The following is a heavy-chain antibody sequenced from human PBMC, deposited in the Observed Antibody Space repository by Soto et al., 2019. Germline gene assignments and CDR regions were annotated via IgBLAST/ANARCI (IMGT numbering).Heavy chain of an antibody. D-gene: IGHD5-18*01. CDR1: CGSISNYY. Sequence: SETLSLTCIVSCGSISNYYWSWILQPPGKGLEWIGYIYYSGSTNYNPSLTSRVTISVDTSKNQFSLKLSSVTAADTAVYYCARHRYSYGVYYFDYWGQGTLVTVS. CDR3: ARHRYSYGVYYFDY. V-gene: IGHV4-59*08. CDR2: IYYSGST. J-gene: IGHJ4*02.